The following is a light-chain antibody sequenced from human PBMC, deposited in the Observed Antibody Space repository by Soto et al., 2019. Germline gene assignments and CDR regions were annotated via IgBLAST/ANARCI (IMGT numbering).Light chain of an antibody. CDR1: QSVSSY. V-gene: IGKV3-11*01. CDR3: QQRSNWPPWT. Sequence: EIVLTQSPATLYFSPGERATLSCRASQSVSSYLAWYQQKPGQAPRLLIYDASNRATGIPARFSGSGSGTDFTLTISSLEPEDFAVYYCQQRSNWPPWTFGQGTKVDI. J-gene: IGKJ1*01. CDR2: DAS.